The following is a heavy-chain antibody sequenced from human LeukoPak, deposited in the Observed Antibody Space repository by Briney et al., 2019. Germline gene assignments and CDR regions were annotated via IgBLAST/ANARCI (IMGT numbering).Heavy chain of an antibody. CDR3: AKGSQGSFYYYYGMDV. D-gene: IGHD3-10*01. Sequence: PGGSLRLSCAASGFTFSSYGMHWVRQAPGEGLEWVAVISYDGSNKYYADSVKGRFTISRDNSKNTPYLQMNSLRAEDTAVYYCAKGSQGSFYYYYGMDVWGKGTTVTVSS. J-gene: IGHJ6*04. CDR2: ISYDGSNK. V-gene: IGHV3-30*18. CDR1: GFTFSSYG.